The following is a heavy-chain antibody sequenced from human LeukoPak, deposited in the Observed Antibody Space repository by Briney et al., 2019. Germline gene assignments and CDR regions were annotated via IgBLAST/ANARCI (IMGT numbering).Heavy chain of an antibody. CDR3: ARLAIGGIDFSNPEFDP. CDR1: GFTFSSYS. Sequence: GGSLRLSCAASGFTFSSYSMNWVRQAPGKGLEWVSYISNSSSTIYYADSVKGRFTISRDNAENSMYLQMNNLRVDDTAVYYCARLAIGGIDFSNPEFDPWGQGTLVTGSS. CDR2: ISNSSSTI. D-gene: IGHD4-11*01. V-gene: IGHV3-48*01. J-gene: IGHJ5*02.